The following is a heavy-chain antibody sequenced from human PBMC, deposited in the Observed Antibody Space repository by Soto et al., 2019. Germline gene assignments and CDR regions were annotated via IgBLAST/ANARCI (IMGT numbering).Heavy chain of an antibody. CDR1: GGSISSYY. CDR2: IYTSGST. D-gene: IGHD3-3*01. V-gene: IGHV4-4*07. J-gene: IGHJ6*02. CDR3: ARDNFWSGYFPPRPYGMDV. Sequence: SETLSLTCTVSGGSISSYYWSWIRQPAGTGLEWIGRIYTSGSTNYNPSLKSRVTMSVETSKNQFSLKLSSVTAADTAVYYCARDNFWSGYFPPRPYGMDVWGQGTTVTVSS.